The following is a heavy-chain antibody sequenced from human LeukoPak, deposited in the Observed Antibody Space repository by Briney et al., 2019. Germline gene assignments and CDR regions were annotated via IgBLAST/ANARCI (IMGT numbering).Heavy chain of an antibody. Sequence: PGRSLRLSCAASGFTFSSYAMHWVRQAPGKGLEWVAVISYDGSNKYYADSVKGRFTISRDNAKNSLYLQMNSLRAEDTAVYYCARDYFPWGQGTLVIVSS. D-gene: IGHD3-9*01. J-gene: IGHJ5*02. CDR3: ARDYFP. V-gene: IGHV3-30*04. CDR1: GFTFSSYA. CDR2: ISYDGSNK.